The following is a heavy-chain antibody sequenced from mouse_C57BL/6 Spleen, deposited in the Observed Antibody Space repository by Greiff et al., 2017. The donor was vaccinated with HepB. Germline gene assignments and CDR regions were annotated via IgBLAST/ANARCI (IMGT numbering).Heavy chain of an antibody. CDR3: ARKEGDGYDEGYYAMDY. CDR1: GFTFSDYG. J-gene: IGHJ4*01. CDR2: ISSGSSTI. V-gene: IGHV5-17*01. Sequence: EVKLVESGGGLVKPGGSLKLSCAASGFTFSDYGMHWVRQAPEKGLEWVAYISSGSSTIYYADTVKGRFTISRDNAKNTLFLQMTSLRSEDTAMYYWARKEGDGYDEGYYAMDYWGQGTSVTVSS. D-gene: IGHD2-2*01.